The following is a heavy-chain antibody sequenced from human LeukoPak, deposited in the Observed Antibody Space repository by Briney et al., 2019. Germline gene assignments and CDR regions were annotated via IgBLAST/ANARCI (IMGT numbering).Heavy chain of an antibody. V-gene: IGHV3-73*01. CDR1: GFTFSSYS. Sequence: GGSLRLSCAASGFTFSSYSMNWVRQAPGKGLEWVGRIRSKANSYATAYAVSVKGRFTISRDDSKNTAYLQMNSLKTEDTAVYYCWSGLDYWGQGILVTVSS. CDR3: WSGLDY. CDR2: IRSKANSYAT. J-gene: IGHJ4*02. D-gene: IGHD3-3*01.